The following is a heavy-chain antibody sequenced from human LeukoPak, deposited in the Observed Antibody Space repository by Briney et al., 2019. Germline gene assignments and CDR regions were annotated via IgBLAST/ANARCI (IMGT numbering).Heavy chain of an antibody. CDR1: GFIFSSYW. V-gene: IGHV3-74*01. J-gene: IGHJ4*02. D-gene: IGHD4-23*01. CDR2: INTDGSST. Sequence: GGSLRLSCAASGFIFSSYWMHWVRHAPGKGLAWVSRINTDGSSTSYADSVKGRFTISRDNAKNTLYLQMNSLRAEDTAVYYCARDYGGNSPFDYWGQGTLVTVSS. CDR3: ARDYGGNSPFDY.